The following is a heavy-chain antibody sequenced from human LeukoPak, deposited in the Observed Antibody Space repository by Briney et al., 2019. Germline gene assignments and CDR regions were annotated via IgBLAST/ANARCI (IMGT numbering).Heavy chain of an antibody. J-gene: IGHJ4*02. CDR3: ATGDATPRLLYFDY. Sequence: GGTLRLSCAASGYTYSDYYMRWVPRAPGKGLEGGTYISNSGSTIYYADSVKGRFTISRDNAKHSPYLQMNSLRAEDTAVYYCATGDATPRLLYFDYWGQGTLVTVSS. CDR1: GYTYSDYY. V-gene: IGHV3-11*01. D-gene: IGHD4-17*01. CDR2: ISNSGSTI.